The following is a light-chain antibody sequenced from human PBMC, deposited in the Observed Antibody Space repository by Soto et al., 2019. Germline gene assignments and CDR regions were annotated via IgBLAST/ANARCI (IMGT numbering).Light chain of an antibody. V-gene: IGKV3-20*01. Sequence: EVVLTQSPGTLSLSPGERATLSFRASQSVSRYLAWYQQTPGQAPRLLIYDASYRATGIPARFSGSGSGANFTLTISSLEPEDSAVYYCQQYGSSGTFGQGTKVDIK. J-gene: IGKJ1*01. CDR1: QSVSRY. CDR2: DAS. CDR3: QQYGSSGT.